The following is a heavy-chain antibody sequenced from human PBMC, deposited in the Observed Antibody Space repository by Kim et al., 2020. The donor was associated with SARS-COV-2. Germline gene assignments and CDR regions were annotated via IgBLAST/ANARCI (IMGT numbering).Heavy chain of an antibody. J-gene: IGHJ4*02. D-gene: IGHD1-7*01. V-gene: IGHV1-8*01. Sequence: GYAQKFQGRVTMTRSTSISTAYMELSSLRSEDTAVYYCARVGGDNWNYGNWGQGTLVTVSS. CDR3: ARVGGDNWNYGN.